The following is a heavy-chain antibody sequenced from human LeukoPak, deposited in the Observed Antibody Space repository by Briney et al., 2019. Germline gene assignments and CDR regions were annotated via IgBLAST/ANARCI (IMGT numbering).Heavy chain of an antibody. CDR1: GGSISSYY. V-gene: IGHV4-4*07. CDR2: IYTSGST. Sequence: NSSETLSLTCTVSGGSISSYYWSWIRQPAGKGLEWIGRIYTSGSTNYNPSLKSRVTMSVDTSKNQFSLKLSSVTAADTAVYYCARLRAYYDILTGYERYYYFDYWGQGTLVTVSS. D-gene: IGHD3-9*01. CDR3: ARLRAYYDILTGYERYYYFDY. J-gene: IGHJ4*02.